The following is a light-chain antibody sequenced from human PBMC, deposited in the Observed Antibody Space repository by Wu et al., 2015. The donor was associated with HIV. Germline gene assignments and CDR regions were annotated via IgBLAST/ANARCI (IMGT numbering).Light chain of an antibody. CDR1: QSVSNH. CDR3: QLYGPSPFT. V-gene: IGKV3-20*01. J-gene: IGKJ3*01. Sequence: EIVLIQSPATLSLSPGERATLSCRTSQSVSNHLAWYQQKPGQAPRLLIYGASNRATGIPDRFSGSGSGTDFTLHISRLEPEDFAVYYCQLYGPSPFTFGPATKVEIK. CDR2: GAS.